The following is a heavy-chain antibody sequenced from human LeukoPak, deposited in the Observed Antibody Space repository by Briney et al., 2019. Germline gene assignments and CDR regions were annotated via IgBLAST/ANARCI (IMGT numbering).Heavy chain of an antibody. D-gene: IGHD4-17*01. CDR1: DASFNTHY. CDR3: ARDPTTVTKGFDI. CDR2: ISYGGST. J-gene: IGHJ3*02. Sequence: SETLSLTCTVSDASFNTHYWTWIRQPPGKGLEWIGYISYGGSTNYNPSLKSRVTISVDASKNQFFLRLTSLTAADTAVYYCARDPTTVTKGFDIWGQGTMVTVSS. V-gene: IGHV4-59*11.